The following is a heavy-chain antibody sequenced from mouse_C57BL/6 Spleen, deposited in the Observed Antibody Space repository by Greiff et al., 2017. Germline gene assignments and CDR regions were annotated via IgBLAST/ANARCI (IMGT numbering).Heavy chain of an antibody. J-gene: IGHJ2*01. CDR2: INPSDSET. CDR3: ARETNYSNYGGIDY. V-gene: IGHV1-52*01. D-gene: IGHD2-5*01. CDR1: GYTFTSYW. Sequence: QVQLQQPGPELVRPGSSVKLSCKASGYTFTSYWMHWVKQRPIQGLEWIGNINPSDSETPYNQKFKDKATLTVDKSSSTAYMQLSSLTSEDSAVYYCARETNYSNYGGIDYWGHGTTLTVSS.